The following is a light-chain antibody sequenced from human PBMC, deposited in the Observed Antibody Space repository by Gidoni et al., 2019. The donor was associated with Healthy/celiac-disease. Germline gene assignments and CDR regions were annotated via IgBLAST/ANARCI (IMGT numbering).Light chain of an antibody. CDR3: MQALQTSPT. CDR2: LGS. Sequence: DIVMTQSPLSLPVTPGKPASISCRSSQSLLHSNGYNYLDWYLQKPGHSPQLLIYLGSNRASGVPDRFSGSGSGTDFTLKISRVEAEDAGVYYCMQALQTSPTFGQGTKVEIK. J-gene: IGKJ1*01. CDR1: QSLLHSNGYNY. V-gene: IGKV2-28*01.